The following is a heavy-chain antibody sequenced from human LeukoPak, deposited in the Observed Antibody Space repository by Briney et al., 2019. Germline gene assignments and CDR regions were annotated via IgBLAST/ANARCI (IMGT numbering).Heavy chain of an antibody. Sequence: QPGGSLRLSCAASGFTFSSYEMNWVRQAPGKGLEWVSYISSSGSTIYYADSVKGRFAISRDNAKNSLFLQMNSLRAEDTAIYYCAMFYFDYWGQGTLVTVSS. CDR3: AMFYFDY. J-gene: IGHJ4*02. CDR2: ISSSGSTI. CDR1: GFTFSSYE. V-gene: IGHV3-48*03.